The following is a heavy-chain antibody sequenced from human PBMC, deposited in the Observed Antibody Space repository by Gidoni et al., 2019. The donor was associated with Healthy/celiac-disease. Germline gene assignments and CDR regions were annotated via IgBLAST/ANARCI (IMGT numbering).Heavy chain of an antibody. J-gene: IGHJ4*02. CDR2: IRSKANSYAT. D-gene: IGHD1-26*01. CDR3: TRHIVGATGTDY. V-gene: IGHV3-73*01. Sequence: RIRSKANSYATAYAASVKGRFTISRDDSKNTAYLQMNSLKTEDTAVYYCTRHIVGATGTDYWGQGTLVTVSS.